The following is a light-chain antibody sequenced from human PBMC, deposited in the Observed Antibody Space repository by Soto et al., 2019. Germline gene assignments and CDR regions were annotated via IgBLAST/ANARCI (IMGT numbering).Light chain of an antibody. J-gene: IGLJ1*01. CDR3: CSYAGSPDV. Sequence: QSALTQPRSVSGSPGQSVTISCTGTSSDVGRYNYVSWYQQYPGKAPQLIIYDVSKRPSGVPDRFSGSKSGNTASLTISGLQAEDEADYHCCSYAGSPDVFGTGTKLTVL. CDR1: SSDVGRYNY. CDR2: DVS. V-gene: IGLV2-11*01.